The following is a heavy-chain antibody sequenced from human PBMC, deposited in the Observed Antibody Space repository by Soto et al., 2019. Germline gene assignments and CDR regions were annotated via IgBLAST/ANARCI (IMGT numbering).Heavy chain of an antibody. Sequence: EVQLVESGGGLVQPGGSLRLSCAASGFTVSSNYMSWVRQAPGKGLEWVSVIYSGGSTYYADSVKGRFTISRDNSKNTLYLQMNSRRAEDTAVYYCARFGNYNYYYGMDVWGQGTTVTVSS. J-gene: IGHJ6*02. CDR3: ARFGNYNYYYGMDV. CDR2: IYSGGST. D-gene: IGHD3-10*01. CDR1: GFTVSSNY. V-gene: IGHV3-66*01.